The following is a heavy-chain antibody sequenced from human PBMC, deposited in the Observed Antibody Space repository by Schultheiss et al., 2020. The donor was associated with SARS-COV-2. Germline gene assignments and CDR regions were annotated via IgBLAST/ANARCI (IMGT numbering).Heavy chain of an antibody. D-gene: IGHD3-3*01. V-gene: IGHV3-23*01. CDR3: ARVSVYYDRRVAFDI. CDR1: GFTFSSYA. CDR2: IGTAGDT. Sequence: GESLKISCAASGFTFSSYAMSWVRQAPGKGLEWVSAIGTAGDTYYPGSVKGRFTISRDNSKNTLYLQMNSLRAEDTAVYYCARVSVYYDRRVAFDIWGQGTMVTVSS. J-gene: IGHJ3*02.